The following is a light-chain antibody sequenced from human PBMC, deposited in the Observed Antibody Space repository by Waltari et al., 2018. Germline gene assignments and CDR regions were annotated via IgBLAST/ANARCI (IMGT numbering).Light chain of an antibody. J-gene: IGLJ3*02. Sequence: QSVLTQPPSASGTPGQRVTISCSGSSSNIGSNTVNWYQQLPGPAPKLLSYCNNHRPSGVPDRFSGSKSGTAASLAISGLQSEDEADYYCAAWDDSLNAWVFGGGTKLTVL. CDR3: AAWDDSLNAWV. CDR1: SSNIGSNT. V-gene: IGLV1-44*01. CDR2: CNN.